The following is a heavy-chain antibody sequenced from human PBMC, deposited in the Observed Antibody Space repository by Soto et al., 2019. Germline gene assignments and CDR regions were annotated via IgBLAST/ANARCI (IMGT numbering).Heavy chain of an antibody. Sequence: DVQLLESGGGLEQPGGSLRLSCAASAFTFSSYAMSWVRQAPGKGLEWVSGISGSGYNTYYADSVKGRFTISRDNSKNTLYLQVSSLRVEDTAIYYCAKGGKGSATVTTDAMDVWGQVTTVTVSS. CDR2: ISGSGYNT. CDR1: AFTFSSYA. CDR3: AKGGKGSATVTTDAMDV. D-gene: IGHD4-17*01. V-gene: IGHV3-23*01. J-gene: IGHJ6*02.